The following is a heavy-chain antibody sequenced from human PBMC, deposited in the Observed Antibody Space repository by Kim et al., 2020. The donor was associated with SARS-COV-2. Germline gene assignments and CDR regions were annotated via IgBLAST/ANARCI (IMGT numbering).Heavy chain of an antibody. Sequence: NSGNTGYAQKFQGRVTMTRNNSINTAYMELSSLTSEDTAVYYCARKWEYWGQGALVIVSS. CDR3: ARKWEY. D-gene: IGHD1-26*01. CDR2: NSGNT. J-gene: IGHJ4*02. V-gene: IGHV1-8*01.